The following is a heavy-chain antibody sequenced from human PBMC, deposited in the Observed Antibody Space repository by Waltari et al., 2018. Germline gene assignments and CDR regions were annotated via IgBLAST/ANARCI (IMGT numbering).Heavy chain of an antibody. CDR3: AKSQEGSGSYSFVPDY. CDR2: ISGSGGST. CDR1: GFTFSSYA. D-gene: IGHD3-10*01. J-gene: IGHJ4*02. V-gene: IGHV3-23*01. Sequence: EVQLLESGGGLVQPGGSLRLSCAASGFTFSSYAMSWVRQAPGKGLEWVSAISGSGGSTYYADSVKGRFTISRDNSKNTLYLQMNSLRAEDTAVYYCAKSQEGSGSYSFVPDYWGQGTLVTVSS.